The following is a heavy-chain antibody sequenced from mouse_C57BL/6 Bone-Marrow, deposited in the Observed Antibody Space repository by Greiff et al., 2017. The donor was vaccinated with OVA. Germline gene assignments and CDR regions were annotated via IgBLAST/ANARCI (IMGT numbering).Heavy chain of an antibody. V-gene: IGHV5-16*01. CDR3: ARGAAQAAYYAMDY. D-gene: IGHD3-2*02. CDR1: GFTFSDYY. CDR2: INYDGSST. J-gene: IGHJ4*01. Sequence: EVKVVESEGGLVQPGSSMKLSCTASGFTFSDYYMAWVRQVPEKGLEWVANINYDGSSTYYLDSLKSRFIISRDNAKNILYLQMSSLKSEDTATYYCARGAAQAAYYAMDYWGQGTSVTVSS.